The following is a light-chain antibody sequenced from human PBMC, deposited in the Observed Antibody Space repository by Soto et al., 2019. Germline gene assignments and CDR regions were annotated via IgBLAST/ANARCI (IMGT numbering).Light chain of an antibody. V-gene: IGLV1-44*01. CDR3: AVWDDSLNGVV. CDR2: NNN. J-gene: IGLJ3*02. CDR1: SSNIGINA. Sequence: QSVLTQPPSTSGTPGQRGTISCSGSSSNIGINAVNWYRQFPRTAPKLLIYNNNQRPSGVPDRFSGSKSGTSASLAISGLQSEDEADYYCAVWDDSLNGVVFGGGTQLTVL.